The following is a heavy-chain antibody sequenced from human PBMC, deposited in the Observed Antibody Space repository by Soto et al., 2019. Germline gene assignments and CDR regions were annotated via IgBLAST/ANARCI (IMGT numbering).Heavy chain of an antibody. V-gene: IGHV3-23*01. Sequence: LRLSCVASGLTFRVSAMTWVRQAPGKGLEWVSTTGLSGRTTYYGDSVKGRFTVSRDNSKNTLDLQMSSLRAEDTAVYYCATVHNTSRSFNFWGRGTLVTVSS. D-gene: IGHD1-20*01. CDR1: GLTFRVSA. CDR2: TGLSGRTT. CDR3: ATVHNTSRSFNF. J-gene: IGHJ4*02.